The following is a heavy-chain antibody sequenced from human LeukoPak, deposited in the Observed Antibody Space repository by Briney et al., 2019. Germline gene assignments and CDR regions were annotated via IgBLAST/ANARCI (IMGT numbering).Heavy chain of an antibody. Sequence: SVKVSCKASGYTFTSYYMHWVRQAPGQGLEWMGGIIPIFGTANYAQKFQGRVTITADESTSTAYMELSSLRSEDTAVYYCARSSVDISSGWYDDYYYYYMDVWGKGTTVTISS. J-gene: IGHJ6*03. CDR1: GYTFTSYY. D-gene: IGHD6-19*01. CDR3: ARSSVDISSGWYDDYYYYYMDV. V-gene: IGHV1-69*13. CDR2: IIPIFGTA.